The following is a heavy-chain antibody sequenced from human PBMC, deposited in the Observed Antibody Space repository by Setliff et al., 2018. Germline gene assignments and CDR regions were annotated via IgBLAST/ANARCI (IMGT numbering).Heavy chain of an antibody. D-gene: IGHD3-10*01. CDR2: ISSDGTSI. Sequence: GGSLRLSCTASGLTFSSDAMTWVRQTPGKGLEWVSVISSDGTSIYYADSVTGRFSISRDNSKNTLYLQMNSLRAEDTALYYCAKDKGSYGSESGGMDVWGKGTTVTV. V-gene: IGHV3-23*03. J-gene: IGHJ6*03. CDR3: AKDKGSYGSESGGMDV. CDR1: GLTFSSDA.